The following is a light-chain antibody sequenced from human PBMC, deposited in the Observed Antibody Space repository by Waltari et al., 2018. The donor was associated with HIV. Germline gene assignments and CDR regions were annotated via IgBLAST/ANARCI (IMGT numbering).Light chain of an antibody. V-gene: IGLV1-40*01. CDR2: SDN. Sequence: QSALTQPPSVSGAPGQRVTISCTGTRSHIGAGYFVHCYQHLPGTAPKRLVYSDNSRPSGVPDRFSGSKSGTSASLVITGLQAEDDADYYCQSYDSSLRASVFGGGTKLTVL. J-gene: IGLJ2*01. CDR1: RSHIGAGYF. CDR3: QSYDSSLRASV.